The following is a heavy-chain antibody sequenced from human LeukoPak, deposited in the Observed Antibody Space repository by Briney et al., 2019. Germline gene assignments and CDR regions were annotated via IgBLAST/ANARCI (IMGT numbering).Heavy chain of an antibody. CDR3: AREESSGGSRGFDY. CDR1: GFTFSSYG. CDR2: INPNSGGT. Sequence: GGSLRLSCAASGFTFSSYGMHWVRQAPGQGLEWMGWINPNSGGTNYAQKFQGRVTMTRDTSISTAYMELSRLRSDDTAVYYCAREESSGGSRGFDYWGQGTLVTVSS. D-gene: IGHD2-15*01. V-gene: IGHV1-2*02. J-gene: IGHJ4*02.